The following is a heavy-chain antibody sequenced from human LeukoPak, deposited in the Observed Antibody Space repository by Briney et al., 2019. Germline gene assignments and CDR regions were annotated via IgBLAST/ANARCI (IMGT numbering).Heavy chain of an antibody. CDR1: GGSFSGYY. D-gene: IGHD1-26*01. J-gene: IGHJ3*02. Sequence: PSETLSLTCAVYGGSFSGYYWSWIRQPAGKGLEWIGRIYTSGSTNYNPSLKSRVTISVDTSKNQFSLKLSSVTAADTAVYYCALDRRGRELFDIWGQGTLVTVSS. CDR3: ALDRRGRELFDI. V-gene: IGHV4-59*10. CDR2: IYTSGST.